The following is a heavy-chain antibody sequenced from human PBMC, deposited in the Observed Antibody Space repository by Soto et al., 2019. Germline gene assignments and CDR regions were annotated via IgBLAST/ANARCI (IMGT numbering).Heavy chain of an antibody. D-gene: IGHD4-4*01. V-gene: IGHV3-11*01. CDR1: GFTFSDYY. CDR3: AREPRDDYMISGGVDY. Sequence: QVQLVESGGGLVKPGGSLRLSCVASGFTFSDYYMSWFRQAPGKGLEWVSYISSGGSVIYSADSMKGRFTISRDNAKNALYLQVNSLRAEDTAVYYCAREPRDDYMISGGVDYWGQGTLVTVSS. CDR2: ISSGGSVI. J-gene: IGHJ4*02.